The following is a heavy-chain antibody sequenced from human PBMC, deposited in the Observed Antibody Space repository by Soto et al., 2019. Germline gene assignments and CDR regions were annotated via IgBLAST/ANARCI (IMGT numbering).Heavy chain of an antibody. CDR2: ISYDGSNK. J-gene: IGHJ4*02. V-gene: IGHV3-30-3*01. CDR3: ASVNQPHFDY. CDR1: GFTFSSYA. D-gene: IGHD3-16*02. Sequence: GGSLRLSCAASGFTFSSYAMHWVRQAPGKGLEWVAVISYDGSNKYYADSVKGRFTISRDNSKNTLYLQMNSLRAEDTAVYYCASVNQPHFDYWGQGTLGTSPQ.